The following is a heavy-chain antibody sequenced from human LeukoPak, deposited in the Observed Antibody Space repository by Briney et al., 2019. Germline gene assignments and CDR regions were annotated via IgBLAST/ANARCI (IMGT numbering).Heavy chain of an antibody. D-gene: IGHD3-10*01. CDR1: DYSISSAYY. CDR3: ARVIYGSGTYYYYYYMDV. Sequence: SETLSLTCSVPDYSISSAYYWGWIRQPPGKGLEWIGSIYYSGSTYYNPSLKSRVTISVDASKNQFSLKLSSVTAADTAVYYCARVIYGSGTYYYYYYMDVWGKGTTVTVSS. V-gene: IGHV4-38-2*02. CDR2: IYYSGST. J-gene: IGHJ6*03.